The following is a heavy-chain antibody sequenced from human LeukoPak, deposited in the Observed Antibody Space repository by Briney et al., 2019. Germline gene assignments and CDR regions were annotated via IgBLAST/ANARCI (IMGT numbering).Heavy chain of an antibody. J-gene: IGHJ4*02. V-gene: IGHV1-2*02. Sequence: GASVSVSLKSSGYTFTGYYIHWVRQAPGLGLAWMGWINPNSGDTNYSQKFQGRVTMTRDTSINTPYMELSRLRSDDTAVYYCARENDSGYISPLDYWGQGTLVTVSS. CDR3: ARENDSGYISPLDY. CDR2: INPNSGDT. D-gene: IGHD3-22*01. CDR1: GYTFTGYY.